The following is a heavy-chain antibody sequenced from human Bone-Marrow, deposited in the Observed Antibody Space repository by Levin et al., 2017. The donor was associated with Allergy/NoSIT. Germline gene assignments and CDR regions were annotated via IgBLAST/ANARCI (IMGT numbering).Heavy chain of an antibody. Sequence: GGSLRLSCAASGFTFNSYDMHWVRQAPGKGLEWLSVISYDGSSKFYADSVRGRFTASRDSFKNTLFLQMNNLRLEDTAVYFCARPQLDYHGSGGGYGVDLWGQGTTVTVSS. V-gene: IGHV3-30-3*01. CDR3: ARPQLDYHGSGGGYGVDL. D-gene: IGHD3-10*01. CDR2: ISYDGSSK. J-gene: IGHJ6*02. CDR1: GFTFNSYD.